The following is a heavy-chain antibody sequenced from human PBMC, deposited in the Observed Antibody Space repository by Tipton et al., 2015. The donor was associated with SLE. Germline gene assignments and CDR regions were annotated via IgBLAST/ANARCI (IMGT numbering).Heavy chain of an antibody. V-gene: IGHV4-31*03. J-gene: IGHJ1*01. D-gene: IGHD5-12*01. CDR3: ATNGHGETYEFFTEYLRH. CDR1: GHSISNGDYY. CDR2: IYLSGLT. Sequence: TLSLTCTVSGHSISNGDYYWSWIRQLPGKGLEWIGYIYLSGLTSYNPSLNNRVSISVDTSNSQFSLKLSSVTAADTAIYYCATNGHGETYEFFTEYLRHWGQGTLVTVSS.